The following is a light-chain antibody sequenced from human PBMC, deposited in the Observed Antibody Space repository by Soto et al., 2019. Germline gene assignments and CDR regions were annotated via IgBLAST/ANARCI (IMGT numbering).Light chain of an antibody. CDR3: QQYGSSPGT. V-gene: IGKV3-20*01. CDR2: GAS. CDR1: QSVSSSY. J-gene: IGKJ1*01. Sequence: EIVLPQSPGTLSLSPGESTTLSCASSQSVSSSYLAWYQQKPGQAPRLLIYGASSRATGVPDRFSGSGSGTDFTLTISRLEPEDFAVYYCQQYGSSPGTFGQGTKVDIK.